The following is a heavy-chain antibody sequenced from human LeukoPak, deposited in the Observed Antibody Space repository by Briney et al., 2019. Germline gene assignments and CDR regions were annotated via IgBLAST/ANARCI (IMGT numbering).Heavy chain of an antibody. CDR2: IYYSGST. CDR3: ARGFYSSGYYYYFDY. J-gene: IGHJ4*02. Sequence: PSETLSLTCTVSGGSISSGTFYWSWLRQHPGTGLEWLGYIYYSGSTYYNPSLKSRVIILVDTSKSQFSLKLYSVTAADTAVYYCARGFYSSGYYYYFDYWGQGTLVTVSA. V-gene: IGHV4-31*03. D-gene: IGHD3-22*01. CDR1: GGSISSGTFY.